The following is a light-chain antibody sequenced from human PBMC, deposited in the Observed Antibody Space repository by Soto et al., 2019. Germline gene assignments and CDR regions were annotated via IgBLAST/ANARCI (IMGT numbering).Light chain of an antibody. CDR2: DAS. CDR3: QQYDNLPLI. J-gene: IGKJ5*01. Sequence: DIQMTQCPSSLSSSVGDRVTITCLASQSIDTYLNWYQQKPGKAPKLLIYDASSLETGVPSSFSGSGSGTDFTFTISSLQPEDFATYYCQQYDNLPLIFGQGTRLEIK. V-gene: IGKV1-33*01. CDR1: QSIDTY.